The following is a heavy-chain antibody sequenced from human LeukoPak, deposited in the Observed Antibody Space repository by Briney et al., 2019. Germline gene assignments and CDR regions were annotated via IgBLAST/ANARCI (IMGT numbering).Heavy chain of an antibody. CDR3: AKGGAAMTDAPHGDVVTTTLDGFAI. Sequence: GGSLRLSCVASGFAFSAFAISWVRQAPGKGLEWVSAVSGSGGRTFYADSVRGRFTISRDNSKKTVFLQMDSLRAEDTAVYYCAKGGAAMTDAPHGDVVTTTLDGFAIWGQGTMVTVSS. D-gene: IGHD2-21*02. V-gene: IGHV3-23*01. CDR1: GFAFSAFA. CDR2: VSGSGGRT. J-gene: IGHJ3*02.